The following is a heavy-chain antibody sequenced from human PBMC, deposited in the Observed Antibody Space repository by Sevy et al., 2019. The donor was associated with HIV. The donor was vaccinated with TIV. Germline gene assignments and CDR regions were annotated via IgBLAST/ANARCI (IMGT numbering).Heavy chain of an antibody. D-gene: IGHD6-13*01. V-gene: IGHV4-39*02. CDR1: GDSITSSSYY. CDR2: IYYRGNT. J-gene: IGHJ4*02. CDR3: ARRAYGSSHYFDY. Sequence: SETLSLTCSVSGDSITSSSYYWGWIRQPPGKGLEWIWIIYYRGNTYYNPSLKSRVTIFVDTSKNHFSLKLTSVTAADTAFYYCARRAYGSSHYFDYWGQGTLVTVSS.